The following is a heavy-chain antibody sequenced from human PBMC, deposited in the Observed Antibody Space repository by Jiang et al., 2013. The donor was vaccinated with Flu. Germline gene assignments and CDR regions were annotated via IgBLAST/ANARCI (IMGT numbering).Heavy chain of an antibody. J-gene: IGHJ4*02. CDR3: ARDSPGMAVAGLTHYFDY. CDR1: GDSVSSNSAA. CDR2: TYYRSKWYN. Sequence: QTLSLTCAISGDSVSSNSAAWNWIRQSPSRGLEWLGRTYYRSKWYNDYAVSVKSRITINPDTSKNQFSLQLNSVTPEDTAVYYCARDSPGMAVAGLTHYFDYWGQGTLVTVSS. D-gene: IGHD6-19*01. V-gene: IGHV6-1*01.